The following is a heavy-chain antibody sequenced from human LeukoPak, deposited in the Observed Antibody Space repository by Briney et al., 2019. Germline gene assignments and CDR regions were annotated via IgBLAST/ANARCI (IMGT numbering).Heavy chain of an antibody. Sequence: ASVKVSCKASGYTFGKYAIQWVRQAPGQRLEWMGWIDGGNGDTRFSQKFQDRVSFTRDTSATTAYMELTSLRSEDTAVYYCARDRGSGWDDAFDIWGQGTMVTVSS. D-gene: IGHD6-19*01. CDR2: IDGGNGDT. CDR1: GYTFGKYA. J-gene: IGHJ3*02. V-gene: IGHV1-3*01. CDR3: ARDRGSGWDDAFDI.